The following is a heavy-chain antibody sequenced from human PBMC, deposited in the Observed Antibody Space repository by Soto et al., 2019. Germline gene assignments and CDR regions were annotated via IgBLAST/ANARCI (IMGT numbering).Heavy chain of an antibody. CDR1: GYTFTSYD. J-gene: IGHJ3*02. Sequence: ASVKVSCKASGYTFTSYDINWVRQATGQGLEWMGWMNPNSGNTGYAQKFQGRVTMTRNTSISTAYMELSSLRSEDTAVYYCASPHYHSSSWYDAFDIWGQGTMVTVSS. V-gene: IGHV1-8*01. D-gene: IGHD6-13*01. CDR3: ASPHYHSSSWYDAFDI. CDR2: MNPNSGNT.